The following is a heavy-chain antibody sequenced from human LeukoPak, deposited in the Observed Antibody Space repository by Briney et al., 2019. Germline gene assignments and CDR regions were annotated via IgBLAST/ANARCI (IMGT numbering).Heavy chain of an antibody. Sequence: SETLSLTCTVSGSSINNDFWTWIRQPPGKGLEWIGHIYSTGSANYNPSLKSRVLISGDTSKNQISLKLTSVTAADTAVYFCARHRDYYDTWGHGTLVTVSS. J-gene: IGHJ4*01. CDR2: IYSTGSA. V-gene: IGHV4-59*08. CDR1: GSSINNDF. D-gene: IGHD3-22*01. CDR3: ARHRDYYDT.